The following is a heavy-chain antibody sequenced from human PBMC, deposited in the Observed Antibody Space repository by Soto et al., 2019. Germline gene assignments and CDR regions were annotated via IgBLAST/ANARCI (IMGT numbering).Heavy chain of an antibody. CDR1: GFTFSSYG. J-gene: IGHJ6*02. D-gene: IGHD3-16*01. Sequence: GGSLRLSCAASGFTFSSYGMHWVRQAPGKGLEWVAVIWYDGSNKYYADSVKGRFTISRDNSKNTLYLQMNSLRAEDTAVYYCAGGDYYYYYGMDVWGQGTTVTVSS. CDR2: IWYDGSNK. CDR3: AGGDYYYYYGMDV. V-gene: IGHV3-33*01.